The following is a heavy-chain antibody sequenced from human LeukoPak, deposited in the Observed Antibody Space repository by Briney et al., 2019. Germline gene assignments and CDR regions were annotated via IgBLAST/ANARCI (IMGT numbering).Heavy chain of an antibody. D-gene: IGHD6-13*01. J-gene: IGHJ4*02. CDR2: INHSGST. CDR3: AREGVYYHYFDY. V-gene: IGHV4-34*01. CDR1: GGSFSGYY. Sequence: SETLSLTCAVYGGSFSGYYWSWIRQPPGKGLEWIGEINHSGSTNYNPSLKSRVTISVDTSKNQFSLKLSSVTAADTAVYYCAREGVYYHYFDYWGQGTLVTVSS.